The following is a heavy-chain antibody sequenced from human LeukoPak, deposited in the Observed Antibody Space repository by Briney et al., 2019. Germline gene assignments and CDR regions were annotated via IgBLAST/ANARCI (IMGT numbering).Heavy chain of an antibody. D-gene: IGHD5-12*01. Sequence: SQTLSLTCAVSGGSISSGGYSWSWIRQPPGKGLEWIGYIYHSGSTYYNPSLKSRVTISVDRSKNQFSLKLSSVTAADTAVYYCAKSGYDLGMGFDYWGQGTLVTVSS. CDR1: GGSISSGGYS. V-gene: IGHV4-30-2*01. J-gene: IGHJ4*02. CDR3: AKSGYDLGMGFDY. CDR2: IYHSGST.